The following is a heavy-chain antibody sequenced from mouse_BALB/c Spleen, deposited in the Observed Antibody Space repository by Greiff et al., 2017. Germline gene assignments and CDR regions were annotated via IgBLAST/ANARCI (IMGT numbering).Heavy chain of an antibody. CDR2: IDPANGNT. Sequence: EVQLQQSGAELVKPGASVKLSCPASGFNIKDTYMHWVKQRPEQGLEWIGRIDPANGNTKYDPKFQGKATITADTSSNTAYLQLSSLTSEDTAVYYCARSILYGNYGYYAMDYWGQGTSVTVSS. CDR3: ARSILYGNYGYYAMDY. J-gene: IGHJ4*01. V-gene: IGHV14-3*02. CDR1: GFNIKDTY. D-gene: IGHD2-1*01.